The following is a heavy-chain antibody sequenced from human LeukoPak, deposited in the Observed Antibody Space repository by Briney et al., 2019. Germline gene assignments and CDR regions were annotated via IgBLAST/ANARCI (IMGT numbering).Heavy chain of an antibody. CDR1: GYTFTSYG. Sequence: GASVKVSCKASGYTFTSYGISWVRQAPGQGLEWMGWISAYNGNTNYAQKLQGRVTMTTDTSTSTAYMELRSLRPDDTAVYYCARESSQGYCSGGSCPNWFDPWGQGTLVTVSS. CDR2: ISAYNGNT. CDR3: ARESSQGYCSGGSCPNWFDP. J-gene: IGHJ5*02. V-gene: IGHV1-18*01. D-gene: IGHD2-15*01.